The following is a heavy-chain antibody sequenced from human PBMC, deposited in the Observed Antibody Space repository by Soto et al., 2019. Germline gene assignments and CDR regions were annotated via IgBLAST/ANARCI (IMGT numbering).Heavy chain of an antibody. CDR3: ARHLKLSLSPRGAWFDP. CDR1: GDSITSSSYY. V-gene: IGHV4-39*01. Sequence: QLQLQESGPGLVKPSETLSLTCTVSGDSITSSSYYWGWIRQPPGKGLEWIGSISYSGTTYHNPSLKSRVTISVDPSRNQFSLKLTSVTAADTAVYHCARHLKLSLSPRGAWFDPWGQGTLVTVSS. J-gene: IGHJ5*02. CDR2: ISYSGTT. D-gene: IGHD3-16*02.